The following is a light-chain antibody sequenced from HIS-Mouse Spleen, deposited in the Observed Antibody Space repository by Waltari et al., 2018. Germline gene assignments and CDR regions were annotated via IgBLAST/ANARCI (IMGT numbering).Light chain of an antibody. CDR3: QQYGSSPWT. CDR1: QSVSSSY. J-gene: IGKJ1*01. Sequence: EIVLTQSPGTLSLSPGERATISCRASQSVSSSYLAWYQQKPGQAPRLLIYGASGRATGIPDRFSGSGSGTDFTLTISRLEPEDFAVYYCQQYGSSPWTFGQGTKVEIK. V-gene: IGKV3-20*01. CDR2: GAS.